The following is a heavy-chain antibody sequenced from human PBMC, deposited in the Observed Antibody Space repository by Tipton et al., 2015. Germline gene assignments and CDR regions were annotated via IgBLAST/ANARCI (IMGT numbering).Heavy chain of an antibody. J-gene: IGHJ4*02. CDR2: MNNDGSST. V-gene: IGHV3-74*01. Sequence: SLRLSCAASGFTFSSYWMHWVRQAPGKGLVWVSRMNNDGSSTSYADSVKGRFTISRDNSKNTLYLQMNSLRAEDTAVYYCAKEHTPYCSRTSCYGFYFDYWGQGTLVTVSS. CDR1: GFTFSSYW. CDR3: AKEHTPYCSRTSCYGFYFDY. D-gene: IGHD2-2*01.